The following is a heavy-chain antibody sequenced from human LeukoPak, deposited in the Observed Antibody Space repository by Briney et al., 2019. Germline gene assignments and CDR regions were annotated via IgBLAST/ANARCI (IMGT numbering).Heavy chain of an antibody. V-gene: IGHV1-2*02. Sequence: ASVKVSCKASRYTFTGYYMHWVRQAPGQGLEWMGWINPNSGGTNYAQKFQGRVTMTRDTSISTAYMELSRLRSDDTAVYYCARAYCSSTSCYYYYYMDVWGKGTTVTVSS. CDR2: INPNSGGT. CDR3: ARAYCSSTSCYYYYYMDV. J-gene: IGHJ6*03. CDR1: RYTFTGYY. D-gene: IGHD2-2*01.